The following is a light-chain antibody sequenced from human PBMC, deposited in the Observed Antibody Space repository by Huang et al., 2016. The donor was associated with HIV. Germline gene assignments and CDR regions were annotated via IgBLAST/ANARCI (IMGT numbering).Light chain of an antibody. CDR3: QQYNDFRST. J-gene: IGKJ3*01. Sequence: ETVMTQSPVTLSVSPGASASLSCRSSQIVSSHLAWYQQKPGQAPRLLICAASTRATGVPARFSGSGAGTEFTLTISTLQSEDSAVYYCQQYNDFRSTFGPGTRVEIK. CDR2: AAS. V-gene: IGKV3-15*01. CDR1: QIVSSH.